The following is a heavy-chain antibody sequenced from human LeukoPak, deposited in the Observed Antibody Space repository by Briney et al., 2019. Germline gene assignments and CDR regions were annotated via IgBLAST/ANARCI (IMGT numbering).Heavy chain of an antibody. J-gene: IGHJ4*02. Sequence: NPSETLSLTCTVAGGFISSGGYHWSWIRQFPGESLEWIGYIYYTGTTYYNPSLKTRVTLSVDTSKNQFSLRLSSVTTADTAVYYCARDNSGVFDYWGQGTLVTVSS. D-gene: IGHD3-10*01. CDR2: IYYTGTT. CDR1: GGFISSGGYH. CDR3: ARDNSGVFDY. V-gene: IGHV4-31*03.